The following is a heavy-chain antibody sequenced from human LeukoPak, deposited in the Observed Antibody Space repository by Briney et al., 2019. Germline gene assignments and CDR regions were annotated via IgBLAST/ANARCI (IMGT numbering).Heavy chain of an antibody. CDR3: AKGTDHYDSSGYSHGPFDI. D-gene: IGHD3-22*01. Sequence: SETLSLTCSVSGDSISSYYWTWIRQPAGKGLEWIGRFYPSGSTNYNPSLKSRVTMSADTSKNQFSLKLRSVTVADTAVYYCAKGTDHYDSSGYSHGPFDIWGQGTMVTVSS. V-gene: IGHV4-4*07. J-gene: IGHJ3*02. CDR2: FYPSGST. CDR1: GDSISSYY.